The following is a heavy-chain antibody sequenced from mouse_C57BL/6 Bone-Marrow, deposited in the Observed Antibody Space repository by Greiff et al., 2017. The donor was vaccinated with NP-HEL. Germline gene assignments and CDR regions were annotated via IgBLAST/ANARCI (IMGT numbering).Heavy chain of an antibody. D-gene: IGHD4-1*01. CDR1: GFTFSDYG. V-gene: IGHV5-17*01. J-gene: IGHJ4*01. CDR3: ARLGKRDAMDY. Sequence: EVMLVESGGGLVKPGGSLKLSCAASGFTFSDYGMHWVRQAPEKGLEWVAYISSGSSTIYYADTVKGRFTISRDNAKNTLFLQMTSLRSEDTAMYYCARLGKRDAMDYWGQGTSVTVSS. CDR2: ISSGSSTI.